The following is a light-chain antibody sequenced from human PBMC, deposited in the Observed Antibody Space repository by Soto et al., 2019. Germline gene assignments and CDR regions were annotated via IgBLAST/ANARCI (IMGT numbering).Light chain of an antibody. CDR1: QSLNSNY. CDR2: ATS. CDR3: QQYGTAPYT. Sequence: ENVLTQSPGTLSLSPGKRATLACRASQSLNSNYLAWFQQKVGRAPRLLIYATSSRATGIPDRFSGSGSGTDFTLTISRLEPEDFAVYYCQQYGTAPYTFGQGTKLEIK. V-gene: IGKV3-20*01. J-gene: IGKJ2*01.